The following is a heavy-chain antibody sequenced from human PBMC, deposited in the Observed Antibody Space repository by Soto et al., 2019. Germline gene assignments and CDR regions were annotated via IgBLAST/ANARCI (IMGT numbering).Heavy chain of an antibody. Sequence: QVQLEQSGAEVKRPGSSVKVSCRASGGTFTSYSINWVRRAPGQGPEWMGAVIPRFGTTTYAQRFEGRVTVIADAPTSTVFMERSGLRSEDTAVYFCARARTVAVSGRTGGYYYYAMDLWGQGTAVTVSS. CDR3: ARARTVAVSGRTGGYYYYAMDL. CDR1: GGTFTSYS. D-gene: IGHD6-19*01. V-gene: IGHV1-69*01. CDR2: VIPRFGTT. J-gene: IGHJ6*02.